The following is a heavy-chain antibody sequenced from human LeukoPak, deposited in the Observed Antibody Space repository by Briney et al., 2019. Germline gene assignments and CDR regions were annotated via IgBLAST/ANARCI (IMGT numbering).Heavy chain of an antibody. Sequence: GGSLRLSCAASDFIFSNYAMNWVRQAPGKGLEWISYISSSRTTIYYADSVKGRFTISRDNAENSLYLQMNSLRVEDTAVYYCAGGDSGTSYYYYFAMDVWGQGTTVAVSS. V-gene: IGHV3-48*01. CDR3: AGGDSGTSYYYYFAMDV. J-gene: IGHJ6*02. D-gene: IGHD1-26*01. CDR2: ISSSRTTI. CDR1: DFIFSNYA.